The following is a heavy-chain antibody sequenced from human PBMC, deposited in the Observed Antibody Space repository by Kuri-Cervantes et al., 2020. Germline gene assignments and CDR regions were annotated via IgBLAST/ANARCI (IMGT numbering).Heavy chain of an antibody. Sequence: ASVKVSCKASGYTFTSYDINWVRQATGQGLEWMGWMNPNSGNTGYAQKFQGRVTMTRNTSISTVYMELRSLGSDDTAVYYCARDYCYYDFWSGCSGLDYWGQGTLVTVSS. D-gene: IGHD3-3*01. CDR1: GYTFTSYD. J-gene: IGHJ4*02. CDR2: MNPNSGNT. CDR3: ARDYCYYDFWSGCSGLDY. V-gene: IGHV1-8*02.